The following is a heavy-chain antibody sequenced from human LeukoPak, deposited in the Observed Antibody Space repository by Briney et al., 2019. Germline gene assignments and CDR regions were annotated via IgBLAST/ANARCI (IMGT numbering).Heavy chain of an antibody. D-gene: IGHD1-14*01. CDR2: IYYSGST. CDR3: ARAPDYYYGMDV. Sequence: SETLSLTCTVSGGSISSSSYYWGWIRQPPGKGLEWIGSIYYSGSTYYNPSLKSRVTISVDTSKNQFSLKLSSVTAADTAVYYCARAPDYYYGMDVWGQGTTVTVSS. J-gene: IGHJ6*02. CDR1: GGSISSSSYY. V-gene: IGHV4-39*07.